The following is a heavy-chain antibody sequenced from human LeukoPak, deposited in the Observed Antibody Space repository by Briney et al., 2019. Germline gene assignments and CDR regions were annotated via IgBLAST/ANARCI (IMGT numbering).Heavy chain of an antibody. CDR1: GGSISSSSYD. CDR3: RLWSAGYAFDI. Sequence: TLSLTCTVSGGSISSSSYDWGWIRQPPGNGLEWIGSIYYSGSTYYNPSLKSRVTISVDTSKNQFSLKLSSVTAADTAVYYCRLWSAGYAFDIWGQGTMVTVSS. D-gene: IGHD5-18*01. J-gene: IGHJ3*02. V-gene: IGHV4-39*01. CDR2: IYYSGST.